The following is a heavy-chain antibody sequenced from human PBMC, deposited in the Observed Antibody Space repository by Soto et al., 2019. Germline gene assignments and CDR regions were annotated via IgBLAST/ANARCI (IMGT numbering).Heavy chain of an antibody. CDR3: ARDTNVDTAMVDYYGMDV. Sequence: PSETLSLTCTVSGGSISSGDYYWSWIRQPPGKGLEWIGYIYYSGSTYYNPSLKSRVTISVDTSKNQFSLKLSSVTAADTAVYYCARDTNVDTAMVDYYGMDVWGQGTTVTVSS. CDR1: GGSISSGDYY. V-gene: IGHV4-30-4*01. D-gene: IGHD5-18*01. CDR2: IYYSGST. J-gene: IGHJ6*02.